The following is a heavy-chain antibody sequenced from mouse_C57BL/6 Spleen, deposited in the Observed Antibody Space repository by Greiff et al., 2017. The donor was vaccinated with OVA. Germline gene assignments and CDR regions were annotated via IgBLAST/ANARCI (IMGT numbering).Heavy chain of an antibody. D-gene: IGHD4-1*01. CDR1: GYSFTGYY. Sequence: EVQLQQSGPELVKPGASVKISCKASGYSFTGYYMNWVKQSPEKSLEWIGEINPSTGGTTYNQKFKAKATLTVDKSSSTAYMQLKSLTSEDSAVYYCARTLLGRGGYYFDYWGQGTTLTVSS. J-gene: IGHJ2*01. CDR2: INPSTGGT. CDR3: ARTLLGRGGYYFDY. V-gene: IGHV1-42*01.